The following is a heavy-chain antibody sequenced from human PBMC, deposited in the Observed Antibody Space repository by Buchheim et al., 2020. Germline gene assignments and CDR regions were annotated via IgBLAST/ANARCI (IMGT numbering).Heavy chain of an antibody. CDR2: ISGSGGST. CDR1: GFTFSSYA. V-gene: IGHV3-23*01. Sequence: EVQLLESGGGLVQPGGSLRLSCAASGFTFSSYAMSWVRQAPGKGLEWVSAISGSGGSTYHADSVKGRFTISRDNSKNTLYLQMNSLRAEDTAVYYCANTLYYDFWSGYYTPFDYWGQGTL. CDR3: ANTLYYDFWSGYYTPFDY. J-gene: IGHJ4*02. D-gene: IGHD3-3*01.